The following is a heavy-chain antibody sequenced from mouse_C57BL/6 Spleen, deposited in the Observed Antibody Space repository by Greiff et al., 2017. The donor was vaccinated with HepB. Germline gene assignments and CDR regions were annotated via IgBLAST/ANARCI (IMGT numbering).Heavy chain of an antibody. Sequence: VQLVESGGDLVKPGGSLKLSCAASGFTFSSYGMSWVRQTPDKRLEWVATISSGGSYTYYPDSVKGRFTISRDNAKNTLYLQMSSLKSEDTAMYYCERQDGSLDYWGQGTTLTVSS. CDR2: ISSGGSYT. CDR3: ERQDGSLDY. V-gene: IGHV5-6*01. J-gene: IGHJ2*01. CDR1: GFTFSSYG. D-gene: IGHD1-1*01.